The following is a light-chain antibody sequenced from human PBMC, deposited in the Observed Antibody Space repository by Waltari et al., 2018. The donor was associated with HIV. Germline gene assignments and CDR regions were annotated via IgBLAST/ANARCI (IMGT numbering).Light chain of an antibody. CDR1: NSNIGGNT. CDR3: AAWDDSLNAVL. J-gene: IGLJ2*01. V-gene: IGLV1-44*01. CDR2: SNN. Sequence: QSVLTQPPSASGTPGQSVTISCSGSNSNIGGNTVNWYQQCLRTPHNHLIYSNNQRPSGVPDRISGSKSGTSASLAISGLQSEDEADYYCAAWDDSLNAVLFGGGTRLTVL.